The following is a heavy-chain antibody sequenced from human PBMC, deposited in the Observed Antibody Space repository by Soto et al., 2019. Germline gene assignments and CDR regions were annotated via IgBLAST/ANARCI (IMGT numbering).Heavy chain of an antibody. CDR1: GYTFTSYD. V-gene: IGHV1-8*01. D-gene: IGHD5-12*01. CDR2: MNPNSGNT. J-gene: IGHJ4*02. Sequence: GASVKVSCKASGYTFTSYDINWVRQATGQGLEWMGWMNPNSGNTGYAQKFQGRVTMTRNTSISTAYMELSSLRSEDTAVYYCAATRTGYRRYDFDYWGQGTLVTVSS. CDR3: AATRTGYRRYDFDY.